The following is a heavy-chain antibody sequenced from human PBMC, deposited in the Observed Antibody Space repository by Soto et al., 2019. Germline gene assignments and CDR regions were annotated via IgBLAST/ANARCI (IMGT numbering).Heavy chain of an antibody. CDR1: GGSFSGYY. V-gene: IGHV4-34*01. CDR3: ARGPTSSWFDP. CDR2: INHSGST. D-gene: IGHD1-1*01. J-gene: IGHJ5*02. Sequence: SETLSLTCAVYGGSFSGYYWSWIRQPPGKGLEWIGEINHSGSTNYNPSLKSRVTISVDTSKNQFSLKLSSVTAADTAVYYCARGPTSSWFDPWGQGTLVTV.